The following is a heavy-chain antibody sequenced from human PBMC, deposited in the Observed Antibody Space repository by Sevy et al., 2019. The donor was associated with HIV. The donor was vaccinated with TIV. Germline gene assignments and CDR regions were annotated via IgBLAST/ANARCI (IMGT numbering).Heavy chain of an antibody. CDR3: TRLDSSGHSDY. CDR2: IHHGGTT. CDR1: DGSVSGYF. D-gene: IGHD3-22*01. V-gene: IGHV4-59*02. J-gene: IGHJ4*02. Sequence: SETLSLTCTVSDGSVSGYFWSWIRQPPGRGLEWIGNIHHGGTTKYNPSFKSRLTISIDKSKNQFSLILTSATAADTAVYYCTRLDSSGHSDYWGQGTPVTVSS.